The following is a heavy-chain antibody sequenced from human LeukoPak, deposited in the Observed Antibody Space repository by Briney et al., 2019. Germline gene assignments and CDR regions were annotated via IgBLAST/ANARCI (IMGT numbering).Heavy chain of an antibody. V-gene: IGHV3-48*03. CDR1: GFTFSGYE. CDR2: ISNNGGTI. J-gene: IGHJ4*02. CDR3: ARDAYTYGMVFDY. D-gene: IGHD5-18*01. Sequence: GGSLRLPCAASGFTFSGYEMNWVRQAPGKGLEWVSYISNNGGTISYADSVKGRFTISRDNAKNSLFLQMNSLRAEDTAVYYCARDAYTYGMVFDYWGQGTLVTVSS.